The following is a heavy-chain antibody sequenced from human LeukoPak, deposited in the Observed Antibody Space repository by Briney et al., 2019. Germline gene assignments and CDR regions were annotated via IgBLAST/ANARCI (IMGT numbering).Heavy chain of an antibody. D-gene: IGHD5-18*01. CDR1: GFTFSSYE. CDR2: IKQDGSEK. J-gene: IGHJ4*02. V-gene: IGHV3-7*01. CDR3: ARDKTRGLGYSYSKSGNYFDY. Sequence: GGSLRLSCAASGFTFSSYEMNWVRQAPGKGLEWVANIKQDGSEKYYVDSVKGRFTISRDNAKNSLYLQMNSLRAEDTAVYSCARDKTRGLGYSYSKSGNYFDYWGQGTLVTVSS.